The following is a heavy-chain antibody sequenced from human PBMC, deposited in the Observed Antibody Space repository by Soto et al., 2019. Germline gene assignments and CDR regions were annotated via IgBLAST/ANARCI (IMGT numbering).Heavy chain of an antibody. CDR3: ARLHYGSSLMGP. J-gene: IGHJ5*02. CDR2: IYYSGST. V-gene: IGHV4-59*08. CDR1: GGSISSYY. Sequence: SETLSLTCTVSGGSISSYYWSWIRQPPGKGLEWIGYIYYSGSTNYNPSLKSRVTISVDTSKNQFSLKLSSVTAADTAVYYCARLHYGSSLMGPWGQGTLVTVSS. D-gene: IGHD3-10*01.